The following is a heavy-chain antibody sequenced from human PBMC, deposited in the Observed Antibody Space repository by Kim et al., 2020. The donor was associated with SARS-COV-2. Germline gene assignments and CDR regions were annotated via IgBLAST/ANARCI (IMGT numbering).Heavy chain of an antibody. CDR2: IYSGGST. D-gene: IGHD1-26*01. V-gene: IGHV3-53*01. J-gene: IGHJ6*02. CDR3: ARGGSTHDYYGMDV. Sequence: GGSLRLSCAASGFTVSSNYMSWVRQAPGKGLEWVSVIYSGGSTYYADSVKGRFTISRDNSKNTLYLQMNSLRAEDTAVYYCARGGSTHDYYGMDVWGQGTTGTVSS. CDR1: GFTVSSNY.